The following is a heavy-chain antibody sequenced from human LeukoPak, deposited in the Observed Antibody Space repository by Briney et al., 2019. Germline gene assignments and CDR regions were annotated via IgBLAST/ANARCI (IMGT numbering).Heavy chain of an antibody. D-gene: IGHD4-23*01. CDR2: IIPIFGTA. CDR1: GGTFSSYA. V-gene: IGHV1-69*06. CDR3: ARDLNSDNPY. J-gene: IGHJ4*02. Sequence: SVKVSCKASGGTFSSYAISWVRQAPGQGLEWMGRIIPIFGTANYAQKFRGRVTITADKSTSTAYMELSSLRSEDTAVYYCARDLNSDNPYWGQGTLVTVSS.